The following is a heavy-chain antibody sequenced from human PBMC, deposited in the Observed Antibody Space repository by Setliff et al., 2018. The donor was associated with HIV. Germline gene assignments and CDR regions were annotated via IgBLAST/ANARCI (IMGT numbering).Heavy chain of an antibody. Sequence: PSETLSLTCTVSGGSISSYYWSWIRQPPGKGLEWIGYIYTSGSTNYNPSLKSRVTISVDTPKNQFSLKLSSVTAADTAVYYCARAAAGSPYYYYYMDVWGKGTTVTVSS. J-gene: IGHJ6*03. D-gene: IGHD6-13*01. V-gene: IGHV4-4*08. CDR2: IYTSGST. CDR3: ARAAAGSPYYYYYMDV. CDR1: GGSISSYY.